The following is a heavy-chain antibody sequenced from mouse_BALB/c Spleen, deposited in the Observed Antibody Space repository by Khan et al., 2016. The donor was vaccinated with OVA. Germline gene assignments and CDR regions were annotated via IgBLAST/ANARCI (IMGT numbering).Heavy chain of an antibody. D-gene: IGHD1-1*01. Sequence: EVQLQESGPGPVNPSQSLSLTCTVTGYSITSDYAWNWIRQFPGNKLEWMGYISYSGRTRYNPSLKSRISITRDPSKTQAFLQLNSVTTEDTATDFCARSVTITTVVATYFDYWGQGTTLTVSS. V-gene: IGHV3-2*02. CDR1: GYSITSDYA. CDR2: ISYSGRT. J-gene: IGHJ2*01. CDR3: ARSVTITTVVATYFDY.